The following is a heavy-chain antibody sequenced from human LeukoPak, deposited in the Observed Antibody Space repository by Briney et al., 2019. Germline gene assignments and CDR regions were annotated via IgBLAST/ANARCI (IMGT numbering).Heavy chain of an antibody. CDR1: GYTFTGYY. D-gene: IGHD6-19*01. CDR3: ARANGHSSGWYVLGY. J-gene: IGHJ4*02. CDR2: INPNSGGT. Sequence: ASVKVSCKASGYTFTGYYMHWVRQAPGQGLEGMGWINPNSGGTNYAQKFQGRVTMTMATSISTAYMELSRLGSDDTAVYYCARANGHSSGWYVLGYWGQGTLVTVSS. V-gene: IGHV1-2*02.